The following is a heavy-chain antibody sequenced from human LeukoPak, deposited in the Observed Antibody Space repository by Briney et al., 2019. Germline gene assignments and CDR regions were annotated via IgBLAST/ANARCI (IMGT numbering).Heavy chain of an antibody. V-gene: IGHV3-23*01. CDR3: LRGDRRDY. J-gene: IGHJ4*02. CDR1: GFTFSSYA. CDR2: INGGGGRT. Sequence: GGSLRLSCAASGFTFSSYAMGWVHQAPGKGLEWVSAINGGGGRTYYADSVKGRFIISRDNAKDSLYLQMNSLRVEDTAVYYCLRGDRRDYWGQGTLVTVSS.